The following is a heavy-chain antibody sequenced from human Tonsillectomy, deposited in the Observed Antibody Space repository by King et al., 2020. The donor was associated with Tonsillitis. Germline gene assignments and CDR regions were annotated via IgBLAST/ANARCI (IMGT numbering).Heavy chain of an antibody. J-gene: IGHJ6*02. CDR1: GFTFSSYA. Sequence: QLVQSGGGVVQPGRSLRLSCAASGFTFSSYAMHWVRQAPGKGLEWVAFISFDGSNQYYADSVKGRFTISRDNSKNTVYLQMNSLRAEDTATYYCARRDGALEYYYYGMDVWGQGTTVTVSS. V-gene: IGHV3-30-3*01. CDR2: ISFDGSNQ. CDR3: ARRDGALEYYYYGMDV. D-gene: IGHD4-17*01.